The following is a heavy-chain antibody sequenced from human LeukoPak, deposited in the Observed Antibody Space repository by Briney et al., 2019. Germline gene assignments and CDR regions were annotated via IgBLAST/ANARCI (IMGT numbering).Heavy chain of an antibody. CDR1: GFTFSSYS. CDR2: ISSSSSYI. D-gene: IGHD4/OR15-4a*01. V-gene: IGHV3-21*01. Sequence: GGSLTLSCAASGFTFSSYSMNWVRQAPGKGLEWVSSISSSSSYIYYADSVKGRFTIPRDNAKNSLYLQMNSLRAEDTAVYYCASLRGAAPSDYWGQGTLVTVSS. CDR3: ASLRGAAPSDY. J-gene: IGHJ4*02.